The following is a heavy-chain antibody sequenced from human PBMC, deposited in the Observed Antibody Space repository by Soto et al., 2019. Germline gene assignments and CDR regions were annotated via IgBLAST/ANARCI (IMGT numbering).Heavy chain of an antibody. CDR3: ARSMFRDYDILTGYYGY. J-gene: IGHJ4*02. V-gene: IGHV5-51*01. CDR1: GYSFTSYG. CDR2: IYPGDSDT. Sequence: PXESLKTSFKSSGYSFTSYGIGWVRQIPGKGLEWMGIIYPGDSDTRYSPSFQGQVTISADKSISTAYLQWSSLKASDTAMYYCARSMFRDYDILTGYYGYWGQGTLVIVSS. D-gene: IGHD3-9*01.